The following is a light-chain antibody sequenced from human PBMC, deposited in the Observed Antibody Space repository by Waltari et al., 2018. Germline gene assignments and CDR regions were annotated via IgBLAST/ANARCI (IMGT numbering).Light chain of an antibody. CDR1: TSDIGNHDY. J-gene: IGLJ2*01. V-gene: IGLV2-14*01. Sequence: QSALTQPASVSGSPGQSITISCTGTTSDIGNHDYVSWYQQHPGKAPKLLIYEGTNRPSGVSTRFACSKSGSTASLTISGLQADDEAHYYCSSYTGSTTLLVFGGGTDLTVL. CDR2: EGT. CDR3: SSYTGSTTLLV.